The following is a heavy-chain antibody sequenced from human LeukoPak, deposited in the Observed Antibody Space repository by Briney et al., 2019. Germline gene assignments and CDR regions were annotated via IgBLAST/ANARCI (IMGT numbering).Heavy chain of an antibody. V-gene: IGHV4-59*01. J-gene: IGHJ3*02. Sequence: NPSETLSLTCTVSGGSISSYYWSWIRQPPGKGLEWIGYIYYSESTNYNPSLKSRVTISVDTSKNQFSLKLSSVTAADTAVYYCARVDTGLGVVGAILGAFDIWGQGTMVTVSS. CDR2: IYYSEST. CDR1: GGSISSYY. CDR3: ARVDTGLGVVGAILGAFDI. D-gene: IGHD1-26*01.